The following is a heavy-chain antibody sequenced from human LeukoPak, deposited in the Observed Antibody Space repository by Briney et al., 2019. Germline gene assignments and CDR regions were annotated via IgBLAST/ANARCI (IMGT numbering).Heavy chain of an antibody. CDR2: ISAYNGNT. D-gene: IGHD3-22*01. Sequence: ASVKVSCKASGYTFTSYGISWVRQAPGQGLEWMGWISAYNGNTNYAQKLQGRVTMTTDTSTSTAYMELRSLRSDDTAVYYCARQTMISLNDAFDIWGQGTMVTVSS. V-gene: IGHV1-18*01. CDR1: GYTFTSYG. CDR3: ARQTMISLNDAFDI. J-gene: IGHJ3*02.